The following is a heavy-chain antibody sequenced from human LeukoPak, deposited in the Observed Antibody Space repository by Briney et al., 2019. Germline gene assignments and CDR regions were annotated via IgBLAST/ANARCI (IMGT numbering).Heavy chain of an antibody. Sequence: LGGSLRLSCEASGLTFSNFAINWVRQAPGKGPEWVSAISASGGSSFYADSVKGRFTISRDNSKNTLYLQMNSLRADDSAVYYCAKVETSYYDSSGYYPFDSWGQGTLVTVSS. J-gene: IGHJ4*02. CDR3: AKVETSYYDSSGYYPFDS. D-gene: IGHD3-22*01. V-gene: IGHV3-23*01. CDR1: GLTFSNFA. CDR2: ISASGGSS.